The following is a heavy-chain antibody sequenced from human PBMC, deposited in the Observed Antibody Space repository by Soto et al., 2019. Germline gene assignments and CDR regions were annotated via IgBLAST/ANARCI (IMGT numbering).Heavy chain of an antibody. CDR3: ARVFAHGFLEWLSPYYMDV. V-gene: IGHV4-34*01. J-gene: IGHJ6*03. Sequence: PSETLSLTCTVSGGSFSGYYWSWIRQPPGKGLEWIGEINHSGSTNYNPSLKSRVTISVDTSKNQFSLKLSSVTAADTAVYYCARVFAHGFLEWLSPYYMDVWGKGTTVTVSS. D-gene: IGHD3-3*01. CDR1: GGSFSGYY. CDR2: INHSGST.